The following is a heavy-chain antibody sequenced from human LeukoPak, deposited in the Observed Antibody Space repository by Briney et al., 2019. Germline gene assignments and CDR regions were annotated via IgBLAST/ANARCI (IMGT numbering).Heavy chain of an antibody. CDR2: IKQDGSDK. V-gene: IGHV3-7*01. Sequence: PGGSLRLSCAASGFTFSNYWMSWVRQAPGKGLEWVANIKQDGSDKYYVDSLKGRFTTSRDNAKNSLYLQMNSLRAEDTAVYYCARRWRSAFDIWGQGTMVTVSS. CDR3: ARRWRSAFDI. D-gene: IGHD5-24*01. J-gene: IGHJ3*02. CDR1: GFTFSNYW.